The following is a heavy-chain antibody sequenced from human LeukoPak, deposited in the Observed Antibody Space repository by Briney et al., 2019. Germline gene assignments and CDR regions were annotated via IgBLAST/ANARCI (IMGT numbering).Heavy chain of an antibody. Sequence: GGSLRLSCAVSGFTVSSNYMSWVRQAPGKGLEWVSVIYSGGSTYYADSVKGRFTISRDNSKNTLYLQMNSLRAEDTAVYYCYSMIVVEIRVINDYWGQGTLVTVSS. D-gene: IGHD3-22*01. V-gene: IGHV3-66*01. CDR3: YSMIVVEIRVINDY. CDR1: GFTVSSNY. J-gene: IGHJ4*02. CDR2: IYSGGST.